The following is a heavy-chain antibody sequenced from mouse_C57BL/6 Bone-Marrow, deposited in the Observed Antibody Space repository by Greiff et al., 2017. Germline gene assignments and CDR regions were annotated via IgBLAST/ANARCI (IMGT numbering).Heavy chain of an antibody. CDR2: ISNGGGST. CDR1: GFTFSDYY. V-gene: IGHV5-12*01. J-gene: IGHJ1*03. CDR3: ARQRFTTVVEGDWYFDV. Sequence: EVKVEESGGGLVQPGGSLKLSCAASGFTFSDYYMYWVRQTPEKRLEWVAYISNGGGSTYYPDTVKGRFTISRDNAKNTLYLQMSRLKSEDTAMYYCARQRFTTVVEGDWYFDVWGTGTTVTVSS. D-gene: IGHD1-1*01.